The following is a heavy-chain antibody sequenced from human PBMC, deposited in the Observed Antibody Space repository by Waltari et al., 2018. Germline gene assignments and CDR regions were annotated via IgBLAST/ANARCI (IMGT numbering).Heavy chain of an antibody. CDR2: VYYTGRV. Sequence: QVHLQESGPGLVKPSETLSLTCTVSGGTITGHHWGWVRQPPGMGLGWIGYVYYTGRVNFTPSFRSRITRSVDTSKNLFFLNLSSVTAADTAMYYCVRDRGGLTHFDWFLSVWGQGKMVTVSS. D-gene: IGHD3-9*01. CDR3: VRDRGGLTHFDWFLSV. CDR1: GGTITGHH. J-gene: IGHJ3*01. V-gene: IGHV4-59*11.